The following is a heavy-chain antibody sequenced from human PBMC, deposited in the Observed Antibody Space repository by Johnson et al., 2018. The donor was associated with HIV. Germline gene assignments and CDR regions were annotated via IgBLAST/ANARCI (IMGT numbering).Heavy chain of an antibody. CDR2: ISYDGSNG. CDR1: GFTFTNYA. J-gene: IGHJ3*02. Sequence: QVQLVESGGGVVQPGRSLRLSCAASGFTFTNYAIHWVRQAPGKGLEWVAVISYDGSNGNYAESVKGRFTISRDNSKNTLNLQMRSLRAEDTAVYYCAREIAVAEAATLTSGILDIWGQGTMVTVSS. V-gene: IGHV3-30*04. CDR3: AREIAVAEAATLTSGILDI. D-gene: IGHD2-15*01.